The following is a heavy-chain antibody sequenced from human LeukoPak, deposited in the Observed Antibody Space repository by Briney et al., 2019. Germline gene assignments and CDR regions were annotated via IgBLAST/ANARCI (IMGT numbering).Heavy chain of an antibody. CDR2: ISSSSYI. Sequence: TGGSLRLSCAASGFTFSSYSMNWVRQAPGKGLEWVSSISSSSYIYYADSVKGRFTISRDNAKNSLYLQMNSLRAEDTAVYYCASQYDFWSGYRLFYNWFDPWGQGTLVTVSS. D-gene: IGHD3-3*01. CDR3: ASQYDFWSGYRLFYNWFDP. CDR1: GFTFSSYS. J-gene: IGHJ5*02. V-gene: IGHV3-21*01.